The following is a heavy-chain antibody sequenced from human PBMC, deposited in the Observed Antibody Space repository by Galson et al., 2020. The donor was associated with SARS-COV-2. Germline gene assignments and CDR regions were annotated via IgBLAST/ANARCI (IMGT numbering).Heavy chain of an antibody. D-gene: IGHD3-9*01. Sequence: ASVKVSCKVSGYTLTELSMHWVRQAPGQGLEWMGGFNPEAGETIYAQKFQGRVTMTEDTSTDTAYMELSSLRSEGTAVYYCATGIVRYFDQSDYYYGMDVWGQGTTVTVSS. V-gene: IGHV1-24*01. CDR3: ATGIVRYFDQSDYYYGMDV. J-gene: IGHJ6*02. CDR2: FNPEAGET. CDR1: GYTLTELS.